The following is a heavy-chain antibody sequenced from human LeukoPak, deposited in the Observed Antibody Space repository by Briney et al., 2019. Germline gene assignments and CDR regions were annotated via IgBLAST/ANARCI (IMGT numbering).Heavy chain of an antibody. V-gene: IGHV4-31*03. CDR1: GGSIRSGAYY. J-gene: IGHJ4*02. Sequence: PSETLSLTCSVSGGSIRSGAYYWSWIRQYLGKGLEWIGYVNSTGATYYNPSLKSRVAISVDTSKNQFYLRLISVTAADTAVYFCARGDSNSSDWGQETLVTVSS. D-gene: IGHD3-22*01. CDR2: VNSTGAT. CDR3: ARGDSNSSD.